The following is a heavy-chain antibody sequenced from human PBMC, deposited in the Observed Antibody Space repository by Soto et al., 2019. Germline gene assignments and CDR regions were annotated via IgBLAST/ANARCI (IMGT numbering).Heavy chain of an antibody. D-gene: IGHD6-19*01. CDR1: GYTFTDYW. CDR2: IYPGDSDT. Sequence: HGESLKISCKGSGYTFTDYWIGWVRQLPGKGLEWMGIIYPGDSDTRYSPSFKGHVTITVDKSTSTAYLQCNNMKASDTAMSYCARPSSNIRYYYYAMDFWGQGTTVTVSS. V-gene: IGHV5-51*01. CDR3: ARPSSNIRYYYYAMDF. J-gene: IGHJ6*02.